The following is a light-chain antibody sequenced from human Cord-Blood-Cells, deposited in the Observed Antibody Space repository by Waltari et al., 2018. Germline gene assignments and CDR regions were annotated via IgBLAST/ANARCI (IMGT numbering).Light chain of an antibody. V-gene: IGKV3-11*01. J-gene: IGKJ5*01. CDR1: QSVSSY. CDR2: DAS. Sequence: IVLTQSPATLSLSPAERATLSGRASQSVSSYLALYQQKPGQAPRLLIYDASNRATGIPARFSGSGSGTDFTLTISSLEPEDFAVYYCQQRSNWPPITFGQGTRLEIK. CDR3: QQRSNWPPIT.